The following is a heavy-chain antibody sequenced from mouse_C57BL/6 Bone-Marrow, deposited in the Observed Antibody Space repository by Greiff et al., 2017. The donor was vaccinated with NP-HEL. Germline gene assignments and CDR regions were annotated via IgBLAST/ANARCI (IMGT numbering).Heavy chain of an antibody. D-gene: IGHD1-1*01. Sequence: QVQLQQPGAELVRPGTSVKLSCKASGYTFTSYWMYWVKQRPGQGLEWIGVIDPSDSYTNYNQKFKGKATLTVDTSSSTAYMQLSSLTSEDSAVYYCATYGRGYWGQGTTLTVSS. V-gene: IGHV1-59*01. CDR2: IDPSDSYT. CDR1: GYTFTSYW. J-gene: IGHJ2*01. CDR3: ATYGRGY.